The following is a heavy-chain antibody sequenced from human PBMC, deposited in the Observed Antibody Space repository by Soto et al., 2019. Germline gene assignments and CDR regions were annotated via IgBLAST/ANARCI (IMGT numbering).Heavy chain of an antibody. D-gene: IGHD2-2*01. Sequence: EVHLLESGGGLVQPGGSLRLSCATSGFTFSDHAMHWVRQAPGEGLEWVSGVRGDFVTTPYADSVKGRFTISRDNSKNTLYLQMNSLRAEDTAVYYCAKGASFSSYWGQGTLVTVSS. CDR3: AKGASFSSY. J-gene: IGHJ4*02. CDR1: GFTFSDHA. CDR2: VRGDFVTT. V-gene: IGHV3-23*01.